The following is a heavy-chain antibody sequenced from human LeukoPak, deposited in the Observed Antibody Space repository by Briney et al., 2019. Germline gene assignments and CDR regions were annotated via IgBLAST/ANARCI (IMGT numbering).Heavy chain of an antibody. J-gene: IGHJ4*02. Sequence: GGSLRLSCAASGFTFSDYYMSWIRQAPGKGLEGVSYISSSGSSIYYADSVKGRFTISRDNAKNSLYLQMNSLRAEDTAVYYCAREGITGTTYYFDYWGQGTLVTVSS. CDR1: GFTFSDYY. CDR3: AREGITGTTYYFDY. D-gene: IGHD1-20*01. V-gene: IGHV3-11*01. CDR2: ISSSGSSI.